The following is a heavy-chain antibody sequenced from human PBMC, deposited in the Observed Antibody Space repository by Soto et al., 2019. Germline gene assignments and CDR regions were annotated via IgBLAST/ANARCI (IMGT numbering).Heavy chain of an antibody. CDR1: GYTFASYD. CDR2: MNPNSNNT. J-gene: IGHJ5*01. CDR3: AGSDGYHFNWLDS. Sequence: QVQLVQSGAEVKTPGASVKVSCKASGYTFASYDMNWVRQAPGQGLEWMGWMNPNSNNTGYAQKFQGRLTMTRDIALSIAHMELSSLGNEDTAVYYCAGSDGYHFNWLDSWGQGTLVTVSA. V-gene: IGHV1-8*01. D-gene: IGHD2-21*01.